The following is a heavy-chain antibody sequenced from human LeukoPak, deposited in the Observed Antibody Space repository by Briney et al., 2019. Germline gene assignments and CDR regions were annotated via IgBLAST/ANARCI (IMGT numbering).Heavy chain of an antibody. J-gene: IGHJ6*03. V-gene: IGHV3-30*02. Sequence: PGGSLTLSCPASGFTFRSYGMHWLRQAPGKGLEGVAFIRFDGSNKYYADSVKGRFTISRDNSKNTLYLQMSSLRAEDTAVYYCARADSSIAARLSRSSIFNYYYYMDVWGKGPTVTVSS. CDR3: ARADSSIAARLSRSSIFNYYYYMDV. D-gene: IGHD6-6*01. CDR1: GFTFRSYG. CDR2: IRFDGSNK.